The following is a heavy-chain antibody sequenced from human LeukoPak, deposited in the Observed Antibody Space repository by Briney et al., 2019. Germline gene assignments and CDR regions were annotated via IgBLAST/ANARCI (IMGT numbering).Heavy chain of an antibody. Sequence: GASVNVSCKASGYTFTSYYMHWVRQAPGQGLEWMGIINPSGGSTSYAQKFQGRATMTRDTSTSTVYMELSSLRSEDTAVYYCARDPTLDYGDYNGYFDYWGQGTLVTVSS. CDR1: GYTFTSYY. J-gene: IGHJ4*02. V-gene: IGHV1-46*01. CDR2: INPSGGST. CDR3: ARDPTLDYGDYNGYFDY. D-gene: IGHD4-17*01.